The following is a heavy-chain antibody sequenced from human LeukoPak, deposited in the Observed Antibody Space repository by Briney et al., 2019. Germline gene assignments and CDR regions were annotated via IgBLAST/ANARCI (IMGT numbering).Heavy chain of an antibody. J-gene: IGHJ4*02. CDR3: ARGLMLRGVADY. V-gene: IGHV3-30*02. CDR1: GFTFNNFG. CDR2: IGYDESKK. D-gene: IGHD3-10*01. Sequence: GGSLRLSCEASGFTFNNFGMHWVRQAPGKGLEWVAFIGYDESKKYYAESVKGRFTISRDDSKNTLYLQMSALKTEDTAVYYCARGLMLRGVADYWGQGTLVTVSS.